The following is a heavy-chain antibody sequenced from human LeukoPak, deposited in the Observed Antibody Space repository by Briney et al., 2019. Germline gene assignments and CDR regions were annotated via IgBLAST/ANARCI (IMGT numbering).Heavy chain of an antibody. J-gene: IGHJ4*02. V-gene: IGHV4-59*01. CDR1: GGYISSYY. CDR2: IFNSGST. D-gene: IGHD2-2*01. Sequence: SETLSLTCTVSGGYISSYYWSWIRQPPGKGLEWIGYIFNSGSTNYNPSLKSRVTISVATSKNQFSLKLSSVTAADTAVYFCALGDCSSTSCYVLDYWGQGTLVTVSS. CDR3: ALGDCSSTSCYVLDY.